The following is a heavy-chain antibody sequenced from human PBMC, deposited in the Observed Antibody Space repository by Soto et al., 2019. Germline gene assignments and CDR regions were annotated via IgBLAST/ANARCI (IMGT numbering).Heavy chain of an antibody. V-gene: IGHV4-59*08. CDR1: GGSISSYY. Sequence: SDTLSLTCTVSGGSISSYYWSWIRQPPGKGLEWIGYIYYSGSTNYNPSLKSRVTISVDTSKNQFSLKLSSVTAADTAVYYCARHGITGTTLVDWFDPWGQGTLVNVSS. D-gene: IGHD1-7*01. CDR3: ARHGITGTTLVDWFDP. J-gene: IGHJ5*02. CDR2: IYYSGST.